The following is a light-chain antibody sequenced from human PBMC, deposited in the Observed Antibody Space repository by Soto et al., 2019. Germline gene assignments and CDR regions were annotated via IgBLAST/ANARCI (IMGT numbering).Light chain of an antibody. CDR1: SSDVGGYNY. Sequence: QSALTQPASVSGSPGQSITISCTGTSSDVGGYNYVSWYQQHPRKAPKLMIYEVSNRPSGVSNRFSGSKSGNTASLTISGLQAEDEADYDCSSSTSSDTLLFGGGTQLTVL. CDR2: EVS. J-gene: IGLJ2*01. CDR3: SSSTSSDTLL. V-gene: IGLV2-14*01.